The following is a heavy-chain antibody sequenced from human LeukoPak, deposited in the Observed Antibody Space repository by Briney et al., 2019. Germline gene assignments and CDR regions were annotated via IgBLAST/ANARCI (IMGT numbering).Heavy chain of an antibody. D-gene: IGHD3-10*01. CDR3: ASLLYYYGSGSYKDY. V-gene: IGHV3-48*04. CDR1: GFTVSSNY. Sequence: GGSLRLSCAASGFTVSSNYMSWVRQAPGKGLEWVSYISTSSSTIYYADSVKGRFTISRDNAKNSLYLQMNSLRAEDTAVYYCASLLYYYGSGSYKDYWGQGTLVTVSS. J-gene: IGHJ4*02. CDR2: ISTSSSTI.